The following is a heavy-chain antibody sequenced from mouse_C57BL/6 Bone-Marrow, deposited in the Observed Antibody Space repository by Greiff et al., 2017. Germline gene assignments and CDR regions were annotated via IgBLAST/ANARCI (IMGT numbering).Heavy chain of an antibody. D-gene: IGHD1-1*01. V-gene: IGHV1-82*01. J-gene: IGHJ3*01. CDR3: ARGSYYYGSSAY. CDR1: GYAFSSSW. CDR2: IYPGDGDT. Sequence: QVQLQQSGPELVKPGASVKISCKASGYAFSSSWMNWVKQRPGKGLEWIGRIYPGDGDTNYNGKFKGKATLTADKSSSTAYMQLSSLTSEDSAVYFCARGSYYYGSSAYWGQGTLVTVSA.